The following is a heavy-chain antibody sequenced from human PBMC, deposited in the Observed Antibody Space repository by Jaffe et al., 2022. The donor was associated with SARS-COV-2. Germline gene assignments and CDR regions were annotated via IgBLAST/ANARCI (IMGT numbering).Heavy chain of an antibody. D-gene: IGHD2-15*01. CDR2: INHSGST. Sequence: QVQLQQWGAGLLKPSETLSLTCAVYGGSFSGYYWSWIRQPPGKGLEWIGEINHSGSTNYNPSLKSRVTISVDTSKNQFSLKLSSVTAADTAVYYCARGQRSGGSCYSRNCFDIWGQGTMVTVSS. V-gene: IGHV4-34*01. J-gene: IGHJ3*02. CDR3: ARGQRSGGSCYSRNCFDI. CDR1: GGSFSGYY.